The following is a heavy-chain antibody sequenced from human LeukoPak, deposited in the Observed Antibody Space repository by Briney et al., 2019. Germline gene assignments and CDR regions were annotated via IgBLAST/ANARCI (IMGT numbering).Heavy chain of an antibody. CDR3: ARASPTYGDYDYYYGMDV. CDR2: INPSGGST. J-gene: IGHJ6*02. D-gene: IGHD4-17*01. CDR1: GYTFTSYY. V-gene: IGHV1-46*01. Sequence: ASMKVSCKASGYTFTSYYMHWVRQAPGQGLEWMGIINPSGGSTSYAQKFQGRVTMTRDTSTSTVYMELSSLRSEDTAVYYCARASPTYGDYDYYYGMDVWGQGTTVTVSS.